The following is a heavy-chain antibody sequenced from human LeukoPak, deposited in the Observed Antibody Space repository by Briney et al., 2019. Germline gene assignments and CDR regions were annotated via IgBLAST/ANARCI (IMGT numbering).Heavy chain of an antibody. CDR3: ARETYSNILTGTDY. CDR1: GYTFTSYG. CDR2: ISAYNGNT. V-gene: IGHV1-18*01. D-gene: IGHD3-9*01. Sequence: ASVKVSCKASGYTFTSYGISWVRQAPGQGLEWMGWISAYNGNTNYAQKLQGRVTMTRNTSISTAYMELSSLRSEDTAVYYCARETYSNILTGTDYWGPGTLVTVSS. J-gene: IGHJ4*02.